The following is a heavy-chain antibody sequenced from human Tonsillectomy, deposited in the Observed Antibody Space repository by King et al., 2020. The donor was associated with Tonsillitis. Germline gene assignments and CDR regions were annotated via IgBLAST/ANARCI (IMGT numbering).Heavy chain of an antibody. D-gene: IGHD3-16*01. V-gene: IGHV4-39*01. CDR2: IYYCWTT. Sequence: LQLQESGPGLVKPSETLSLTCTVSGCSISSTSYSWDWIRQPPGKGLEGIGTIYYCWTTSYNPSLKRRVTISVDTSENQLSLKQSSVTAADPAVYYCASQPLYYDYVWDTYLPAWIDYWGQGTLVTVSS. CDR1: GCSISSTSYS. J-gene: IGHJ4*02. CDR3: ASQPLYYDYVWDTYLPAWIDY.